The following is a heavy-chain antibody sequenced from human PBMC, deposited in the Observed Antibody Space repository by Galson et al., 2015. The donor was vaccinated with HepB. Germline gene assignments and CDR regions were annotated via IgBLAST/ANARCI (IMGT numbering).Heavy chain of an antibody. CDR2: IYYSGST. J-gene: IGHJ4*02. V-gene: IGHV4-59*01. Sequence: LSLTCTVSGGSISSYYWRWIRQPPGKGLEWIGYIYYSGSTNHNPSLKSRVTISVDTSKNQISLKLSSVTAADTAVYYCARVAYYYDSSGYYFKGVFDYWGQGTLVTVSS. D-gene: IGHD3-22*01. CDR1: GGSISSYY. CDR3: ARVAYYYDSSGYYFKGVFDY.